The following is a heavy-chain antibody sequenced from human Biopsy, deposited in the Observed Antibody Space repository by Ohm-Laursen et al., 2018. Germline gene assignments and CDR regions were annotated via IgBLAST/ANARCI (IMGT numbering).Heavy chain of an antibody. J-gene: IGHJ5*01. Sequence: SLRLSCAASGVTLSGYGMNWVRQAPGKGLEWVSFISASSSYIHYADSVKGRLTVSRDNTKNSLYLQMNSLRAADTAIYYCATELLPPGVGGPWLDSWGQGTPVTVSS. CDR3: ATELLPPGVGGPWLDS. V-gene: IGHV3-21*06. CDR1: GVTLSGYG. D-gene: IGHD3-10*01. CDR2: ISASSSYI.